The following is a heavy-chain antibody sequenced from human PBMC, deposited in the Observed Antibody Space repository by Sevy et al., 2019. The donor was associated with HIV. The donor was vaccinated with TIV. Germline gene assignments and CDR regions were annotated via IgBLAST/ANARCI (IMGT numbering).Heavy chain of an antibody. CDR2: ISGSGDST. Sequence: GGSLRLSCAASGFVFDSYGMSWVRQAPGKGLEWVSSISGSGDSTYYADSVKGRFTISRDSSRNMLYLQMNSLTTEDTAVYYCAKDGHGTRGRSYFDPWGQGTLDT. V-gene: IGHV3-23*01. D-gene: IGHD1-7*01. J-gene: IGHJ5*02. CDR3: AKDGHGTRGRSYFDP. CDR1: GFVFDSYG.